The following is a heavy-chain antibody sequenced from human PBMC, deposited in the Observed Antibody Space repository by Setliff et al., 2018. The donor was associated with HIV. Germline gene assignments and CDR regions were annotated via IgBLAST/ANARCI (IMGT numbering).Heavy chain of an antibody. Sequence: PSETLSLTCIVSGGSISSGSYYFSWIRQPAAEGLEWIGHIYTNGSTNYNPSLKSRVTISVDTSKKQFSLRLSSVTAADTAVYYCARAQRITIFGVVYWYFDLWGRGTLVTVSS. V-gene: IGHV4-61*09. CDR2: IYTNGST. CDR1: GGSISSGSYY. J-gene: IGHJ2*01. CDR3: ARAQRITIFGVVYWYFDL. D-gene: IGHD3-3*01.